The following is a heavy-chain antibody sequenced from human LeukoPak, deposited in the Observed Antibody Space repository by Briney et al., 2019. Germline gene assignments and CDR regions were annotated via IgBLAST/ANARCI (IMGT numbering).Heavy chain of an antibody. CDR3: ARSQWLRFDAFDI. J-gene: IGHJ3*02. CDR1: GFTFTTYW. D-gene: IGHD5-12*01. CDR2: IKQDGSEK. Sequence: GGSLRLSCAASGFTFTTYWMSWVRQAPGKGLEWVANIKQDGSEKYYVDPVKGRFTISRDNAKNSLYLQMNSLRAEDTAVYYCARSQWLRFDAFDIWDQGTMVTVSS. V-gene: IGHV3-7*04.